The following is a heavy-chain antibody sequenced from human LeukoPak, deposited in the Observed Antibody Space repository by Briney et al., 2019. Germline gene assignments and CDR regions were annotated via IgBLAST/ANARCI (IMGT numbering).Heavy chain of an antibody. J-gene: IGHJ3*02. D-gene: IGHD3-22*01. CDR1: GGSFSGYY. CDR3: ARGHFRITMIVLATARAFDI. CDR2: INHSGST. V-gene: IGHV4-34*01. Sequence: SETLSLTCAVDGGSFSGYYWSWIRQPPGKGLEWIGEINHSGSTNYNPSLKSRVTISVDTSKNQFSLKLSSVTAADTAVYYCARGHFRITMIVLATARAFDIWGQGTMVTVSS.